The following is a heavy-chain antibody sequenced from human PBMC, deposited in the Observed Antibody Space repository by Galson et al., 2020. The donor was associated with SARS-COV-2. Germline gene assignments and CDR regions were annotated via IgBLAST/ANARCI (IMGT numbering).Heavy chain of an antibody. J-gene: IGHJ4*02. V-gene: IGHV3-48*03. CDR2: ISISGGTI. CDR3: ATQSRWPPSH. D-gene: IGHD6-13*01. CDR1: GFTFSNYE. Sequence: GRSLRLSCTASGFTFSNYEMNWVRQTPGKGLEWVSYISISGGTIFYADSVKGRFSISRDNAKNSLYLQMNSLRAEDTAVYYCATQSRWPPSHWGQGTLVTVSS.